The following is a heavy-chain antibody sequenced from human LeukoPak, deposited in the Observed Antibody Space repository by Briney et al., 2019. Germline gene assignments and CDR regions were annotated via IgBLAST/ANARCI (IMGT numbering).Heavy chain of an antibody. CDR1: GFIVSSSY. J-gene: IGHJ4*02. Sequence: GGSLRLSCAASGFIVSSSYMSWVRQAPGKGLEWVANIKQDGSEKYYVDSVKGRFTISRDNDKNSLYLQMNSLRAKDAAVYYCASGRQLGYWGQGTLVTVSS. CDR2: IKQDGSEK. D-gene: IGHD6-13*01. V-gene: IGHV3-7*01. CDR3: ASGRQLGY.